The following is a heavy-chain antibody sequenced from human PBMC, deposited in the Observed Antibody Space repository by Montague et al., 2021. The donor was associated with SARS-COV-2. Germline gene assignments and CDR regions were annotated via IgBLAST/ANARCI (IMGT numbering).Heavy chain of an antibody. J-gene: IGHJ5*02. CDR2: IYYSGST. D-gene: IGHD2-15*01. CDR1: GGSISSYY. Sequence: SETLSLTCTVSGGSISSYYWSWIRQPPGKGLESIGYIYYSGSTNYNPSLKSRVTISVDTSKNQFSLKLSSVTAADTAVYYCARDSGGSSPEDWLGFDPWGQGTLVTVSS. V-gene: IGHV4-59*01. CDR3: ARDSGGSSPEDWLGFDP.